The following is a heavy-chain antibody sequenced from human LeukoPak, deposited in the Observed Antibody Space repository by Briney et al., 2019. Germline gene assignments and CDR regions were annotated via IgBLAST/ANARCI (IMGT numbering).Heavy chain of an antibody. Sequence: SETLSLTCAVYGGSFSGYYWSWIRQPPGKGLEWIGEINHSGSTNYNPSLKSRVTISVDTSKNQFSLKLSSVTAADTAVYYCARFGNWNCGYWGQGTLVTVSS. V-gene: IGHV4-34*01. CDR1: GGSFSGYY. D-gene: IGHD1-1*01. CDR2: INHSGST. J-gene: IGHJ4*02. CDR3: ARFGNWNCGY.